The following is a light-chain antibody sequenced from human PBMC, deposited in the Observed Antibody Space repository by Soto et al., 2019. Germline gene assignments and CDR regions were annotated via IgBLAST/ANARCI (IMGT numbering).Light chain of an antibody. Sequence: EIVLTQSPGTLSLSPGERATLSCRASQSVSSSCLAWYQQKPGQAPRLLIYRTSNRATGIPDRFSGSGSGTDFTLTISRLEPEDFSVYWCQQYDSSPRTFAQGTKVEIK. CDR1: QSVSSSC. CDR3: QQYDSSPRT. V-gene: IGKV3-20*01. CDR2: RTS. J-gene: IGKJ1*01.